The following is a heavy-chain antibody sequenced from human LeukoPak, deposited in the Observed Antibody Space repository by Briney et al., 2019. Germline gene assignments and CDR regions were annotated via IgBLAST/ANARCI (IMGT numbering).Heavy chain of an antibody. D-gene: IGHD1-1*01. CDR3: VRGTGTWFDP. Sequence: SQTLSLICAISGDSVSSNSAAWNWIRQSPSRGLEWLGRTYYRSKWYNDYAVSVKSRINISPDTSKNQISLQLNSVTPEDTAVYYCVRGTGTWFDPWGQGTLVTVSS. CDR2: TYYRSKWYN. J-gene: IGHJ5*02. V-gene: IGHV6-1*01. CDR1: GDSVSSNSAA.